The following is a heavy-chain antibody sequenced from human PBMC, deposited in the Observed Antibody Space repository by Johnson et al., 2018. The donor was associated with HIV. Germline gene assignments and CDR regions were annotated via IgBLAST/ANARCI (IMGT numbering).Heavy chain of an antibody. J-gene: IGHJ3*02. CDR1: GFTFSSYA. CDR3: AKAGARWLQFDAFDI. V-gene: IGHV3-30*04. D-gene: IGHD5-24*01. CDR2: IWYDGSNK. Sequence: QVQLVESGGGLVQPGRSLRLSCAASGFTFSSYAMHWVRQAPGKGLEWVAVIWYDGSNKYYADSVKGRFTISRDNSKNTLYLQMNSLRTEDTALYYCAKAGARWLQFDAFDIWGQGTMVTVSS.